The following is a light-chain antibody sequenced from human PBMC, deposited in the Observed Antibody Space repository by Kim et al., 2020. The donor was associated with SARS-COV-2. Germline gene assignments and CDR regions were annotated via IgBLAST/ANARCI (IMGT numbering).Light chain of an antibody. V-gene: IGLV3-19*01. J-gene: IGLJ2*01. Sequence: SSELTQDSAVSVALGQTVRITCQGDSLRSYYASWYQQKPGQAPVLVIYGKNNRPSGIPDRFSGPSSGNTASLTITGAQAEDEADYYCNSRDSSGPVVFGGGTQLTVL. CDR3: NSRDSSGPVV. CDR1: SLRSYY. CDR2: GKN.